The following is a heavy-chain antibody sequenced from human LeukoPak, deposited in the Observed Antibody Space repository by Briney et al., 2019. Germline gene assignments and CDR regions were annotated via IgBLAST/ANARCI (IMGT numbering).Heavy chain of an antibody. V-gene: IGHV4-59*12. Sequence: SETLSLTCTVSGGSISSFYWSWFYWSWIRQPPGKGLEWIGYIYFSGSTNYNPSLKSRVTISVDTSKNQFSLKLSSVTAADTAVYYCARELERQGPDAFDIWGQGTMVTVSS. CDR3: ARELERQGPDAFDI. CDR2: IYFSGST. D-gene: IGHD1-1*01. J-gene: IGHJ3*02. CDR1: GGSISSFY.